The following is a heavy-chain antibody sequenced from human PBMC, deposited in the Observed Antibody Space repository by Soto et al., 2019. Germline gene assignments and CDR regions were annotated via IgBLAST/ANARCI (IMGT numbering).Heavy chain of an antibody. J-gene: IGHJ4*02. CDR2: IWYDGSNK. CDR3: TRDYDSSGYPRYYFDY. D-gene: IGHD3-22*01. V-gene: IGHV3-33*01. Sequence: QVELVESGGGVVQPGRSLRLSCAASGFTCSSYGMHWVRQAPGKGLEWLAVIWYDGSNKYYADSVKGRFNISRDNSKNTLYLQMNSLRAEDTDVYYCTRDYDSSGYPRYYFDYWGQGTLVTVSS. CDR1: GFTCSSYG.